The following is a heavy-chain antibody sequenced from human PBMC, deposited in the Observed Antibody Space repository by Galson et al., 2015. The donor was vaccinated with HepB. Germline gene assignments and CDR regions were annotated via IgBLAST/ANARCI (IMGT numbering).Heavy chain of an antibody. D-gene: IGHD4-17*01. CDR1: GFTFRTYG. J-gene: IGHJ4*02. V-gene: IGHV3-30*18. Sequence: LRLSCATSGFTFRTYGMHWVRQAPGKGLEWVAVTSYDGNNKYYADSVKGRFTISRDNAKNTLYLQMNSLRAEDTAVYYCAKDRNYADYGLSTVFDYWGQGALVTVSS. CDR2: TSYDGNNK. CDR3: AKDRNYADYGLSTVFDY.